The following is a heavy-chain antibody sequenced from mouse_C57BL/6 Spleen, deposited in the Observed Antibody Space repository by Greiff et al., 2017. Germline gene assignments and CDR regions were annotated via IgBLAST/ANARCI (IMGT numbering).Heavy chain of an antibody. CDR2: ISSGSSTI. CDR1: GFTFSDYG. D-gene: IGHD1-1*01. CDR3: ARADYYYCSSYWYFDV. Sequence: DVQLVESGGGLVKPGGSLKLSCAASGFTFSDYGMHWVRQAPEKGLEWVAYISSGSSTIYYAHTVKGRFTISRDNAKNTLFLQMTSLRSEDTAMYYGARADYYYCSSYWYFDVWGTGTTVTVSS. J-gene: IGHJ1*03. V-gene: IGHV5-17*01.